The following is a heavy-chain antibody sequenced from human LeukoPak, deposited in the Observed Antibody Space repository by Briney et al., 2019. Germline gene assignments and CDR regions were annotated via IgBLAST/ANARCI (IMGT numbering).Heavy chain of an antibody. V-gene: IGHV1-18*01. CDR3: ARDYYDSGDNWFDP. CDR1: GYTFTRYG. D-gene: IGHD3-22*01. Sequence: ASVKVSCKASGYTFTRYGISWVRQAPGQGLEWMGWISAYNGNTNYAQKLQGRVTMTTDTSTSTAYMELRSLRSDDTAVYYCARDYYDSGDNWFDPWGQGALVTVSS. J-gene: IGHJ5*02. CDR2: ISAYNGNT.